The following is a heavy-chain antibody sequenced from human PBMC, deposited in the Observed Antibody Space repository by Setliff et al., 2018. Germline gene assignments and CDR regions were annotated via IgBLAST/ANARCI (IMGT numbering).Heavy chain of an antibody. CDR2: IYHRGRK. CDR3: ARYIPSAGCFDP. CDR1: GASINSGHY. V-gene: IGHV4-38-2*01. J-gene: IGHJ5*02. Sequence: TSETLSLTCAVSGASINSGHYWGWIRQPPGKGLEWIATIYHRGRKYYNPSLQSRVSVSLDTSKNHFSLRLTSMTAADTAVYYCARYIPSAGCFDPWGQGALVTVSS. D-gene: IGHD2-21*01.